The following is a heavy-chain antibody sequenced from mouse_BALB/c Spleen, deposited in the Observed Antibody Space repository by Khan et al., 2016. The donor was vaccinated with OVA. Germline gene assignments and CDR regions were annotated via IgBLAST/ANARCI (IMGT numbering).Heavy chain of an antibody. D-gene: IGHD1-1*01. J-gene: IGHJ4*01. CDR1: GYTFTDYA. CDR3: ARTFITTASDYSMDC. V-gene: IGHV1S137*01. Sequence: VQLQEPGAELVRPGVSVKISCKGSGYTFTDYALHWVKQSHATCLERIGIISTYYGDVSYNQKFKGKATMTVAKSSSTAYMALARLTSEDSAILYCARTFITTASDYSMDCWGQGTSVTVSS. CDR2: ISTYYGDV.